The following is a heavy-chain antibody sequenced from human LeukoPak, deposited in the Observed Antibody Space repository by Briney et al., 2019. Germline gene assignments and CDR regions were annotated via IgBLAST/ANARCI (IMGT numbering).Heavy chain of an antibody. D-gene: IGHD3-3*01. Sequence: SMKVSCKASGGTFSSYAISWVRQAPGQGLEWMGGIIPIFGTANYAQKFQGRVTITTDESTSTAYMELSSLRSEDTAVYYCARGIYDFWSGYFHYFDYWGQGTLVTVSS. CDR3: ARGIYDFWSGYFHYFDY. CDR2: IIPIFGTA. CDR1: GGTFSSYA. V-gene: IGHV1-69*05. J-gene: IGHJ4*02.